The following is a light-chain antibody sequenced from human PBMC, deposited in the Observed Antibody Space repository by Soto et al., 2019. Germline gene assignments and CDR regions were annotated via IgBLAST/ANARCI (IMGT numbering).Light chain of an antibody. CDR2: DTS. CDR3: QPYNNWPLT. J-gene: IGKJ4*01. V-gene: IGKV3-15*01. CDR1: QNVNTN. Sequence: EIVMTQSPATLSVSPGERATLSCRASQNVNTNLAWYQQKPGQAPRLLIYDTSTRATGIPVRFSGSGSGTEFTLTISSLQSEDFAVYYCQPYNNWPLTFGGGTKVEIK.